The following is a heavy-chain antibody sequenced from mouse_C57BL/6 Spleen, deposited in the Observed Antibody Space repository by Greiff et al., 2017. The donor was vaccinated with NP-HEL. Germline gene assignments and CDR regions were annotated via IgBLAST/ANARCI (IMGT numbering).Heavy chain of an antibody. CDR1: GFTFTDYY. CDR2: IRNKANGYTT. V-gene: IGHV7-3*01. D-gene: IGHD2-4*01. Sequence: DVQLVESGGGLVQPGGSLSLSCAASGFTFTDYYMSWVRQPPGKALEWLGFIRNKANGYTTEYSASVKGRFTISRDNSQSILYLQMNALRAEDSATYYCARYDDYDGWYFDVWGTGTTVTVSS. J-gene: IGHJ1*03. CDR3: ARYDDYDGWYFDV.